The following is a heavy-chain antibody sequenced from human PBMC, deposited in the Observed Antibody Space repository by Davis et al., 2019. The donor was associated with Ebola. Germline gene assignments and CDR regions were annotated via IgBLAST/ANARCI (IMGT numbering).Heavy chain of an antibody. J-gene: IGHJ4*02. Sequence: GESLKISCAASGFTGSSARMSWVRQAPGKGLEWLGRIKSKSDGGTTDSAAPVKGRFSISRDDSKNTLYLQMNSLKTGDTAVYYCATPGSVSGRLEYWGQGTLVTVSS. V-gene: IGHV3-15*01. CDR2: IKSKSDGGTT. D-gene: IGHD6-19*01. CDR3: ATPGSVSGRLEY. CDR1: GFTGSSAR.